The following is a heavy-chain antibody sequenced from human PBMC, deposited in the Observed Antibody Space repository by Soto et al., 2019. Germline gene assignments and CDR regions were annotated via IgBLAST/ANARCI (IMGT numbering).Heavy chain of an antibody. D-gene: IGHD6-19*01. V-gene: IGHV3-23*01. CDR2: IGGSGGSP. CDR3: AKEPRAVAGTGVDY. J-gene: IGHJ4*02. Sequence: EVQVLESGGGLVQPGGSLRLSCATSGFIFSSYAMSWVRQAPGKGLEWVSAIGGSGGSPYYADSVKGRFTISRDNTKNTPYLQMNSLRAEDTAVYYCAKEPRAVAGTGVDYWGQGTLVTVSS. CDR1: GFIFSSYA.